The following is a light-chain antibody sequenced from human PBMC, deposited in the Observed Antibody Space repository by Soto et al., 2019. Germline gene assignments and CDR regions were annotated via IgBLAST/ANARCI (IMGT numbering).Light chain of an antibody. Sequence: DIVMTQSPLSLPVTPGEPATLSCRASQSVSSSYLAWYQQKPGQAPRLLIYGASTRATGIPDRFSGDGSVTHFTLTISRLEAEDFVMYYCQQYGSSPITFGQGTRLEIK. J-gene: IGKJ5*01. CDR2: GAS. CDR1: QSVSSSY. V-gene: IGKV3-20*01. CDR3: QQYGSSPIT.